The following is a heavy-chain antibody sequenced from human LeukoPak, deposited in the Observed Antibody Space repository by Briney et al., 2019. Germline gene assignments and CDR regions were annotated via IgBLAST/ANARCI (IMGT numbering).Heavy chain of an antibody. CDR3: AKTLTGGSFFDY. CDR2: ISGSRR. Sequence: VGSLRLSCAASGFTFSSYALSWVRQAPGKGLEWVSAISGSRRSYTDPAKGRFTISRDNPMSTLSLQMNSLRAEGTAVYYCAKTLTGGSFFDYWGQGTLVTVSS. V-gene: IGHV3-23*01. J-gene: IGHJ4*02. D-gene: IGHD3-9*01. CDR1: GFTFSSYA.